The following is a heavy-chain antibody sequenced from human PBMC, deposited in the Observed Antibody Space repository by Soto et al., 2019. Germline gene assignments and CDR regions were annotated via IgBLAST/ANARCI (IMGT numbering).Heavy chain of an antibody. J-gene: IGHJ6*02. CDR1: GGSISSNNYY. D-gene: IGHD2-2*01. V-gene: IGHV4-39*07. Sequence: SETLSLTCTVSGGSISSNNYYWGWFRQPPGKGLEWIGEITHSGRTNYNPSLKSRVTMSVDTSKNQFSVKLTSVTAADTAVYYCARGRQVVAAALFRRAGDFSMDVWSQGTTVTVSS. CDR2: ITHSGRT. CDR3: ARGRQVVAAALFRRAGDFSMDV.